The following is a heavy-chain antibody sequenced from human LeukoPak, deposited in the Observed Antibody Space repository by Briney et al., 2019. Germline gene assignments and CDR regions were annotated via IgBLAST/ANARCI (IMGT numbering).Heavy chain of an antibody. J-gene: IGHJ4*02. CDR2: IYSDGNT. CDR1: GFTFSSYA. CDR3: ARGGSDDWKRFDS. Sequence: GGSLRLSCAASGFTFSSYAMSWVRQAPGKGLEWVSVIYSDGNTYYADSVKGRFTVSRDTSKNTMSLQMNSLRGEDTAVYYCARGGSDDWKRFDSWGQGTLVTVSP. V-gene: IGHV3-23*03. D-gene: IGHD1-1*01.